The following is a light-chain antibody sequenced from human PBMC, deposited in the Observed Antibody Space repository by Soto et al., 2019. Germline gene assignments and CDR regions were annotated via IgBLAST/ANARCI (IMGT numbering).Light chain of an antibody. CDR1: QNINNW. CDR3: QHTRT. V-gene: IGKV1-5*01. CDR2: DAS. J-gene: IGKJ1*01. Sequence: DFQMTQSPSNLSASVGDRVTITCRASQNINNWVAWYQQKPGKAPKFLIYDASTLQRGVSSRFSGSGFRTEFSLTINSLQPDDSGSYYCQHTRTFGQGTKVEVK.